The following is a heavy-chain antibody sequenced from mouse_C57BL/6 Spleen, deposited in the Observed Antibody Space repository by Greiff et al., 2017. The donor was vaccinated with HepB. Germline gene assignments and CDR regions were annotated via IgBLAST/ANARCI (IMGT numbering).Heavy chain of an antibody. CDR3: TREYYYGSSYWYFDV. D-gene: IGHD1-1*01. J-gene: IGHJ1*03. Sequence: EVKLMESGEGLVKPGGSLKLSCAASGFTFSSYAMSWVRQTPEKRLEWVAYISSGGDYIYYADTVKGRFTISRDNARNTLYLQMSSLKSEDTAMYYCTREYYYGSSYWYFDVWGTGTTVTVSS. CDR1: GFTFSSYA. CDR2: ISSGGDYI. V-gene: IGHV5-9-1*02.